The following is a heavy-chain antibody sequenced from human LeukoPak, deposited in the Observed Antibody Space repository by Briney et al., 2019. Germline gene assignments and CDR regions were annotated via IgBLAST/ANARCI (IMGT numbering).Heavy chain of an antibody. V-gene: IGHV1-2*02. CDR1: GYTFTGYY. CDR3: ARSGSNVRYYYYYMDV. D-gene: IGHD4-11*01. Sequence: ASVKVSCKASGYTFTGYYMHWVRQAPGQGLEWMGWINPNSGGTNYAQKFQGRVTMTSDTSISTAYMELSRLRSDDTAVYYCARSGSNVRYYYYYMDVWGKGTTVTVSS. J-gene: IGHJ6*03. CDR2: INPNSGGT.